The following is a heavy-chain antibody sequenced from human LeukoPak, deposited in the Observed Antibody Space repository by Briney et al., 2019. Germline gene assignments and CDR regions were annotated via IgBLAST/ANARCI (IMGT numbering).Heavy chain of an antibody. CDR3: ARVFRPSLTVFIIRGAFDI. Sequence: GGSLRLSCAASGFTFSSYGMHWVRQAPGKGLEWVAFIRYDGSNKYYADSVKGRFTISRDNSKNTLYLQMNSLRAEDTAVYYCARVFRPSLTVFIIRGAFDIWGQGTMVTVSS. D-gene: IGHD3-3*01. J-gene: IGHJ3*02. CDR2: IRYDGSNK. V-gene: IGHV3-30*02. CDR1: GFTFSSYG.